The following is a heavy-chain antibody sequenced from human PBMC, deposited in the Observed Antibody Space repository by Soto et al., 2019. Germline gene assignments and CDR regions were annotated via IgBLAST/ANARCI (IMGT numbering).Heavy chain of an antibody. CDR1: GLNFDDFA. Sequence: GGSLRLSCVGTGLNFDDFAMHWVRQAPGKGLEWVSGITWNSRVLAYADSVKGRFTVSRDNARNSLYLQMDSLRDEDTALYCCAKGRYDFWSPYYFDSWGQGTLVTVSS. CDR3: AKGRYDFWSPYYFDS. V-gene: IGHV3-9*01. J-gene: IGHJ4*02. CDR2: ITWNSRVL. D-gene: IGHD3-3*01.